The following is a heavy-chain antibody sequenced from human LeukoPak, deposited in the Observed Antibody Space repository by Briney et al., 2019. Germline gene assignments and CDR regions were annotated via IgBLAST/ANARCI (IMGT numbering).Heavy chain of an antibody. CDR2: IYHSGST. Sequence: PSETLSLTCTVSGYSISSGYYWGWIRQPPGKGLEWIGSIYHSGSTYYNPSLKGRVTISVDTSKNQFSLKLSSVTAADTAVYYCARDPYADYWGQGTLVTVSS. CDR1: GYSISSGYY. J-gene: IGHJ4*02. V-gene: IGHV4-38-2*02. CDR3: ARDPYADY. D-gene: IGHD4-17*01.